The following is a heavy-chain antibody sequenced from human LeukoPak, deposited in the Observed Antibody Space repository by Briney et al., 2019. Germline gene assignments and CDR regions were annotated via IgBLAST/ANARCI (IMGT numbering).Heavy chain of an antibody. CDR3: AKDLGLFGAFDI. CDR2: ISGSGGST. D-gene: IGHD3-16*01. Sequence: GGSLRLSCAASGFTFSSYAISWVRQAPGKGLEWVSAISGSGGSTYYADSVKGRFTISRDNSKNTLYLQMNSLRAEDTAVYYCAKDLGLFGAFDIWGQGTMVTVSS. V-gene: IGHV3-23*01. CDR1: GFTFSSYA. J-gene: IGHJ3*02.